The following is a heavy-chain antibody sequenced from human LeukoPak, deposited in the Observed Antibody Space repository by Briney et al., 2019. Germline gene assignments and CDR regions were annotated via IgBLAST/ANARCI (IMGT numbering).Heavy chain of an antibody. D-gene: IGHD2-2*01. J-gene: IGHJ5*02. CDR2: IYPGDSDT. V-gene: IGHV5-51*01. Sequence: GESLKISCKGSGYSFTSYWIGWVRQMPGKGLEWMGIIYPGDSDTRYSPSFQGQVTISADKSISTAYLQWSSLKASDTAMYYCARLPVVPAATAGHFRGFDPWGQGTPVTVSS. CDR3: ARLPVVPAATAGHFRGFDP. CDR1: GYSFTSYW.